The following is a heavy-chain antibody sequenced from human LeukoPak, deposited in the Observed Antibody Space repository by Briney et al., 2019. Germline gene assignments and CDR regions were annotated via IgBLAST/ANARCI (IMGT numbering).Heavy chain of an antibody. CDR3: ARGFRGANLFDP. CDR2: IKQDGSEK. Sequence: GGSLRLSCAASGFTFSSYWMTWVRQAPGRGLEWVANIKQDGSEKYYVDSVKGRFTISRDNANNSLYLQMHSLRGEDTAVYYCARGFRGANLFDPWGQGTLVTVSS. V-gene: IGHV3-7*04. D-gene: IGHD3-10*01. J-gene: IGHJ5*02. CDR1: GFTFSSYW.